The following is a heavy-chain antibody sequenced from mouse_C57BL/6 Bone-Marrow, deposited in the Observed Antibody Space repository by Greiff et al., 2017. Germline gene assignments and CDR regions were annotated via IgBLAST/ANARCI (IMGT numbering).Heavy chain of an antibody. CDR1: GFTFSSYA. D-gene: IGHD1-1*01. CDR3: AREILRYAMDY. CDR2: ISDGGSYT. V-gene: IGHV5-4*01. Sequence: EVQVVESGGGLVKPGGSLKLSCAASGFTFSSYAMSWVRQTPEKRLEWVATISDGGSYTYYPDNVKGRFTISRDNAKNNLYLQMSHLKSEDTAMYDCAREILRYAMDYWGQGTSVTVSS. J-gene: IGHJ4*01.